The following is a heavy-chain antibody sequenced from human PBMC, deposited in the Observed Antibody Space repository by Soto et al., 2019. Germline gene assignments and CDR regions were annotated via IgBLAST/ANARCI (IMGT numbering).Heavy chain of an antibody. CDR2: IYYSGST. Sequence: QLQLQESGPGLVKPSETLSLTCTVSGGSISSSSYYWGWIRQPPGKGLEWIGSIYYSGSTYYNPSLKSRVTISVDTATNPFSLKLSSVTAADTAVYYCARQSVVVAAPFDYWGQGTLVTVSS. V-gene: IGHV4-39*01. D-gene: IGHD2-15*01. J-gene: IGHJ4*02. CDR3: ARQSVVVAAPFDY. CDR1: GGSISSSSYY.